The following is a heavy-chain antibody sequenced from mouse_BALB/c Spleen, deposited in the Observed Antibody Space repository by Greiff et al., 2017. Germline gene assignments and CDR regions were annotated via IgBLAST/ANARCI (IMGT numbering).Heavy chain of an antibody. V-gene: IGHV14-3*02. CDR1: GFNIKDTY. CDR3: ARRGAWFAY. Sequence: DVKLQESGAELVKPGASVKLSCTASGFNIKDTYMHWVKQRPEQGLEWIERIDPANGNTKYDPKFQGKATITADTSSNTAYLQLSSLTSEDTAVYYCARRGAWFAYWGQGTLVTVSA. CDR2: IDPANGNT. J-gene: IGHJ3*01.